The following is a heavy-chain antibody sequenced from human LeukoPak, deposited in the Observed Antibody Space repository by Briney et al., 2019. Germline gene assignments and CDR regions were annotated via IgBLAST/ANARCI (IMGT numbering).Heavy chain of an antibody. CDR1: GFTFSSYS. CDR2: ISTSSSYI. D-gene: IGHD6-13*01. Sequence: PGGSLRLPCAASGFTFSSYSMNWVRQAPGKGLEWVSFISTSSSYIYYADSLKGRFTISRDNAKKSLYLQINSLRAEDTAVFYCARAPTIVGYTSRELGHWYLDLWGRGTLVTVSS. J-gene: IGHJ2*01. V-gene: IGHV3-21*01. CDR3: ARAPTIVGYTSRELGHWYLDL.